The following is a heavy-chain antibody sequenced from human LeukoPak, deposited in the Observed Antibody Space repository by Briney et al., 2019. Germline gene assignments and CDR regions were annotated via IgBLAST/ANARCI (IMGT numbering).Heavy chain of an antibody. CDR2: ISGSGGST. CDR3: AKGGVGSSGGYYYYYYMDV. V-gene: IGHV3-23*01. Sequence: PGGSLRLSCAASGFTFSSYAMSWVRQAPGKGLEWVSAISGSGGSTYYADYVKGRFTISRDNSKNTLYLQMNSLRAEDTAVYYCAKGGVGSSGGYYYYYYMDVWGKGTTVTVSS. CDR1: GFTFSSYA. J-gene: IGHJ6*03. D-gene: IGHD2-15*01.